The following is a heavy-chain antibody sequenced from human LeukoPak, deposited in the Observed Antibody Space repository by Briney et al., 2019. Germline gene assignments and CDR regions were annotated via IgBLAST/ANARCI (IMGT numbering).Heavy chain of an antibody. J-gene: IGHJ4*02. Sequence: PSETLSLTCTVSGGSISSYYWGWIRQPPGKGLECIGCIYYNGNINYNPSLKSRITMSIDTSKNQFSLKLSSVTAADTAVYYCARLVGSTWHPFDYWGQGTLVTVSS. D-gene: IGHD6-13*01. CDR2: IYYNGNI. CDR1: GGSISSYY. CDR3: ARLVGSTWHPFDY. V-gene: IGHV4-59*08.